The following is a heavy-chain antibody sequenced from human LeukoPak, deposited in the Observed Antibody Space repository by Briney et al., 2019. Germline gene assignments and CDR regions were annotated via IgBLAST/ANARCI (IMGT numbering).Heavy chain of an antibody. D-gene: IGHD3-10*01. Sequence: SQTLSLTCTVSGGSISSSSYYWGWIRQPPGKGLEWIGSIYYSGSTYHNPSLKSRVTISVDTSKNQFSLKLSSVTAADTAVYYCARRSTMVRGATGFADYWGQGTLVTVSS. CDR1: GGSISSSSYY. V-gene: IGHV4-39*01. CDR3: ARRSTMVRGATGFADY. J-gene: IGHJ4*02. CDR2: IYYSGST.